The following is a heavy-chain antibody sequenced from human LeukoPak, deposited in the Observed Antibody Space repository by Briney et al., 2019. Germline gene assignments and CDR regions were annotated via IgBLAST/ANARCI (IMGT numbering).Heavy chain of an antibody. J-gene: IGHJ4*02. CDR3: AKDKRRITMVRGASSGFDY. CDR1: GFTFSSYA. V-gene: IGHV3-23*01. CDR2: ISGSGGST. D-gene: IGHD3-10*01. Sequence: PGGSLRLSCAASGFTFSSYAMSWVRQAPGKGLEWVSAISGSGGSTYYADSVKGRFTISRDNSKNTLYLQMNSLRAEDTAVYYCAKDKRRITMVRGASSGFDYWGQGTLVTVSS.